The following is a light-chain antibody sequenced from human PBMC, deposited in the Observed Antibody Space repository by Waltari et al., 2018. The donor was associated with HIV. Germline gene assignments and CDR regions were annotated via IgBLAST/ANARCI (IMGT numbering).Light chain of an antibody. Sequence: EIVLTQSPGTLSLSSGDRVTLSCRASQSVAGNHLSWYQQRNGQAPRLLIYDTYRRATGIPDRFSGSGSGTDLTLTIGSLEPEDFAVYYCQQYGTSVTFGQGTRLEIK. CDR1: QSVAGNH. CDR3: QQYGTSVT. CDR2: DTY. V-gene: IGKV3-20*01. J-gene: IGKJ5*01.